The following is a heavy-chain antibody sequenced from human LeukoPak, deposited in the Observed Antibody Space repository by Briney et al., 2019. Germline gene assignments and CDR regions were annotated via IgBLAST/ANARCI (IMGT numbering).Heavy chain of an antibody. CDR1: GYTFTNYA. J-gene: IGHJ4*02. Sequence: ASVKVSCKASGYTFTNYAISWVRQAPGQGLEWMGRIIPILGIANYAQKFQGRVTITADKSTSTAYMELSSLRSEDTAVYYCASIAVAGDYYFDYWGQGTLVTVSS. V-gene: IGHV1-69*04. D-gene: IGHD6-19*01. CDR3: ASIAVAGDYYFDY. CDR2: IIPILGIA.